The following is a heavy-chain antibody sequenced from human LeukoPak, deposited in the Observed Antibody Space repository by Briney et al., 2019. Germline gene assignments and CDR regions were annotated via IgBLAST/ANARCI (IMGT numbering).Heavy chain of an antibody. CDR3: ARRRGYSGYDLDFDY. CDR1: GGTFSSYA. Sequence: SVKVSCKASGGTFSSYAISWVRQAPGQGLEWMGGIIPIFGTANYAQKFQGRVTITADESTSTAYMELSSLRSEDTAVYNCARRRGYSGYDLDFDYWGQGTLVTVSS. CDR2: IIPIFGTA. V-gene: IGHV1-69*13. J-gene: IGHJ4*02. D-gene: IGHD5-12*01.